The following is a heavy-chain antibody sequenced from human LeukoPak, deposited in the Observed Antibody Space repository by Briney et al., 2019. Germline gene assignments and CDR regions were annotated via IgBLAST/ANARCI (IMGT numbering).Heavy chain of an antibody. Sequence: YADSVKGRFTISRDTSKNTLFLQMNSLRAEDTAVYYCAKDGQEIRSPDYFDYWGQGTLVTVSS. CDR3: AKDGQEIRSPDYFDY. V-gene: IGHV3-23*01. J-gene: IGHJ4*02.